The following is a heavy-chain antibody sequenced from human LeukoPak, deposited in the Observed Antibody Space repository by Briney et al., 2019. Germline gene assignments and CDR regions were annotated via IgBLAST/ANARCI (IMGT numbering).Heavy chain of an antibody. CDR2: ISGSGSST. CDR1: GFTFSSYA. V-gene: IGHV3-23*01. Sequence: GGSLRLSCAASGFTFSSYAMSWVRQAPGKGLEWVSAISGSGSSTYYADSVKGRFTISRDNSKNTLYLQMNSLRAEDTAVYYCAKGDIVVVPAAITYYYYMDVWGKGTTVTVSS. J-gene: IGHJ6*03. CDR3: AKGDIVVVPAAITYYYYMDV. D-gene: IGHD2-2*01.